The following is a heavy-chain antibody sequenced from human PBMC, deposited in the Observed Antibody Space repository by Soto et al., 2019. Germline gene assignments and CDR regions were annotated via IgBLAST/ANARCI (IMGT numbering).Heavy chain of an antibody. V-gene: IGHV1-69*01. CDR1: GGTFSSYA. J-gene: IGHJ2*01. CDR2: IIPIVGTA. Sequence: QVQLVQSGAEVKKPGSSVKVSCKASGGTFSSYAISWVRQAPGQGLEWMGGIIPIVGTANYAQKFQGRVTITADESTSTAYMELSSLQCEDTAVYFCASDLYDYDSSGSWGYCYFDLWGRGTLVTVSS. CDR3: ASDLYDYDSSGSWGYCYFDL. D-gene: IGHD3-22*01.